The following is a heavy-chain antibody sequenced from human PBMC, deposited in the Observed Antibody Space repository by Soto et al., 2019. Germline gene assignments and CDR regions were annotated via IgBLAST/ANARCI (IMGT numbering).Heavy chain of an antibody. J-gene: IGHJ3*01. Sequence: QAQLVESGGGVVQPGRSLRLSCTTSGFNLRSYGMHWVRQAPGKGLSWVAVMSYDGRNTYSADSVKGRFTISRDDSKNTMYLRMHSLGAEDTALYSCAKGTGFGELFSDTFDLWGQGTMVTVSS. CDR1: GFNLRSYG. CDR3: AKGTGFGELFSDTFDL. D-gene: IGHD3-10*01. V-gene: IGHV3-30*18. CDR2: MSYDGRNT.